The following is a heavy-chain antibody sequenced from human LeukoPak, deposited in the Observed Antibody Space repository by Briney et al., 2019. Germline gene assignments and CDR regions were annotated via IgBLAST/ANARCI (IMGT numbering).Heavy chain of an antibody. CDR3: ARFESAAGHDAFDI. Sequence: ASVKVSCTASGYTFTSYGISWVRQAPGQGLEWMGWISAYNGNTNYAQKLQGRVTMTTDTSTSTAYMELRSLRSDDTAVYYCARFESAAGHDAFDIWGQGTMVTVSS. J-gene: IGHJ3*02. CDR1: GYTFTSYG. D-gene: IGHD6-13*01. V-gene: IGHV1-18*01. CDR2: ISAYNGNT.